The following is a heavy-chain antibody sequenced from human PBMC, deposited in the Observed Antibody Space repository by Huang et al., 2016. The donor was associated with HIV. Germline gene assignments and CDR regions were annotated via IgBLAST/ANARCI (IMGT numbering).Heavy chain of an antibody. Sequence: QVQLVQSGAEVKKPGASVKVSCTAFGYAFTSHGISWVRQAPGQGLEWMGWISTSNGNTKYAQNLQGRVTVTTDTSTSTAYLELRSLRYDDTAVYYCARNMWIELWSRAFDIWGQGTVVSVSS. J-gene: IGHJ3*02. D-gene: IGHD5-18*01. CDR3: ARNMWIELWSRAFDI. CDR2: ISTSNGNT. V-gene: IGHV1-18*04. CDR1: GYAFTSHG.